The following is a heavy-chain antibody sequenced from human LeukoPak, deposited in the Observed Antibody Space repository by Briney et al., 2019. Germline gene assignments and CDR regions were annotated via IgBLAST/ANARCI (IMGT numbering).Heavy chain of an antibody. J-gene: IGHJ3*02. D-gene: IGHD3-16*02. CDR1: GGSISSSSYY. CDR3: ARGGITFGGVIDDPDAFDI. V-gene: IGHV4-39*07. CDR2: IYYSGST. Sequence: SETLSLTCTVSGGSISSSSYYWGWIRQPPGKGLEWIGSIYYSGSTYYNPSLKSRVTISVDTSKNQFSLKLSSVTAADTAVYSCARGGITFGGVIDDPDAFDIWGHGKMVTVSS.